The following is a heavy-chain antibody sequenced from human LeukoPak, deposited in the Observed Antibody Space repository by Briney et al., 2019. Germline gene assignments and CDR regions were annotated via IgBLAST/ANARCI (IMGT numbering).Heavy chain of an antibody. CDR3: ARDIAVAGTTYYGMDV. V-gene: IGHV5-51*01. D-gene: IGHD6-19*01. J-gene: IGHJ6*04. CDR2: IYPGDSDT. CDR1: GYSFTSYW. Sequence: GESLKISCKGSGYSFTSYWIGWVRQMPGKGPEWMGIIYPGDSDTRYSPSFQGQVTISADKSISTAYLQWSSLKASDTAMYYCARDIAVAGTTYYGMDVWGKGITVTVSS.